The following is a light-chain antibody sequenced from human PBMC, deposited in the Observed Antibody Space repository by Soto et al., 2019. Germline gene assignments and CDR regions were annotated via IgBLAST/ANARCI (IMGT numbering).Light chain of an antibody. CDR1: QSVSSNF. V-gene: IGKV3-20*01. Sequence: EIVLTQSPGTLSLSPGERATLSCRASQSVSSNFLAWYQRKPGQAPRLLIYGASSRATGVPDRFRGSVSGIDFTLTITRLEPEAFAVYYCQQYGSSPTFGQGTKVEIK. CDR3: QQYGSSPT. J-gene: IGKJ1*01. CDR2: GAS.